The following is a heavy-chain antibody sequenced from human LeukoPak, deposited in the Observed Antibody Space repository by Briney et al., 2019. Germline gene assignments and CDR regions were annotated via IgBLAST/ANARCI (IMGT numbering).Heavy chain of an antibody. Sequence: GGSLRLSCAATGFTLISYSMTWVRQAPGKGLEWVSAIRASDSNTFYADSVKGRFTISRDSSKNTLYLQMNDLRGEDTAVYYCAKLTTGWFEDFWGQGTLVTVSS. CDR3: AKLTTGWFEDF. CDR2: IRASDSNT. D-gene: IGHD2-8*02. V-gene: IGHV3-23*01. CDR1: GFTLISYS. J-gene: IGHJ4*02.